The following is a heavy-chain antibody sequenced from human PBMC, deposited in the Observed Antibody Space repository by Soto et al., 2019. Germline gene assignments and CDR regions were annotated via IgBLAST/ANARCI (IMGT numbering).Heavy chain of an antibody. CDR3: ARERASGYDVPDAFDI. CDR1: GYTFTSYG. V-gene: IGHV1-18*04. Sequence: QVQLVQSGAEVKKPGASVKVSCKASGYTFTSYGISWVRQAPGQGLEWMGWISAYNGNTNYAQKLQGRVTMTTDTSTSTAYMELRSLRSDDSAVYYCARERASGYDVPDAFDIWGQGTMVTVSS. J-gene: IGHJ3*02. D-gene: IGHD5-12*01. CDR2: ISAYNGNT.